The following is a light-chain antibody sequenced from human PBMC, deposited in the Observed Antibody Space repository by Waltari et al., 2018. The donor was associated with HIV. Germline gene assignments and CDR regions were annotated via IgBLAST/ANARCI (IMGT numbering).Light chain of an antibody. CDR1: SSNIGSNP. CDR3: AAWDDSLNGHVL. J-gene: IGLJ2*01. CDR2: NNN. Sequence: QSVLPQPPSASGPPGQRVTFSCSGSSSNIGSNPVDWYQKLPGTAPRLLIYNNNQRPSGVPDRFSGSKSGTSASLAISGLQSEDEADYYCAAWDDSLNGHVLFGGGTKLTVL. V-gene: IGLV1-44*01.